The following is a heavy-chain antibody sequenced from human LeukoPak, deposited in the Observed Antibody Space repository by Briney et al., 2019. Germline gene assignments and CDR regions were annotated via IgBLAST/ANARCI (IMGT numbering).Heavy chain of an antibody. CDR2: IYSSGT. CDR1: GGSISSYY. V-gene: IGHV4-4*07. J-gene: IGHJ4*02. Sequence: PSETLSLACTVSGGSISSYYLSWIRQPAGKGLEWIGRIYSSGTDYNPSLKSRVTISVDTSKNQFSLKLSSVTAADTAVYYCARGLYDFWSGYYQSHWGQGTLVTVSS. CDR3: ARGLYDFWSGYYQSH. D-gene: IGHD3-3*01.